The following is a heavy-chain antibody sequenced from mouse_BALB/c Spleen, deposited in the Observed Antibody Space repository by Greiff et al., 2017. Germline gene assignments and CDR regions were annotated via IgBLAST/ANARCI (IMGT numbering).Heavy chain of an antibody. D-gene: IGHD1-2*01. J-gene: IGHJ2*01. Sequence: VQLQQSGAELVKPGASVKLSCTASGFNIKDTYMHWVKQRPEQGLEWIGRIDPANGNTKYDPKFQGKATITADTSSNTAYLQLSSLTSEDTAVYYCALTTATFFDYWGQGTTLTVSS. CDR1: GFNIKDTY. V-gene: IGHV14-3*02. CDR2: IDPANGNT. CDR3: ALTTATFFDY.